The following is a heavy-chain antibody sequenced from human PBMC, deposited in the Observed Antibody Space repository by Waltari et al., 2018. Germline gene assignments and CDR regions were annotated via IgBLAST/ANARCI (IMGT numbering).Heavy chain of an antibody. CDR2: IHGGKGNT. Sequence: QVYLVQSGAEVKKPGASVKVSCKASGYTFTKYSMHWVRQAPGQGLEWMGWIHGGKGNTKYSKKFHDRLTISKDTSATTVYMELSSLTSEDTAVYYCAKTQYDFWSAYFDYWGQGTLVTVSS. J-gene: IGHJ4*02. V-gene: IGHV1-3*01. CDR1: GYTFTKYS. D-gene: IGHD3-3*01. CDR3: AKTQYDFWSAYFDY.